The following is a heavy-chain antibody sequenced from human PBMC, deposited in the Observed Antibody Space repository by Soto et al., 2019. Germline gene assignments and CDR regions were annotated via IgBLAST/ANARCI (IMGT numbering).Heavy chain of an antibody. CDR3: AKCRYDILTGHNDY. V-gene: IGHV3-23*01. CDR2: ISGSGGST. CDR1: GFTFSSYA. Sequence: GGSLRLSCAASGFTFSSYAMSWVRQAPGKGLEWVSAISGSGGSTYYADSVKGRFTISRDNSKNTLYLQMNSLRAEDTAVYYCAKCRYDILTGHNDYWGQGTLVTVSS. J-gene: IGHJ4*02. D-gene: IGHD3-9*01.